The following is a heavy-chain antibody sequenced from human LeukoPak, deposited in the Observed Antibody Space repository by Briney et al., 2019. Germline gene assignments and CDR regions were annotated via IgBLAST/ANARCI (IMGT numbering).Heavy chain of an antibody. CDR1: GFSFITYN. CDR2: IWYDGSNK. Sequence: GESLRLSCVASGFSFITYNMNWVRQAPGKGLEWVAVIWYDGSNKYYADSVKGRFTISRDNSKNTLYLQMNSLRAEDTAVYYCARGMDFWSGFDYWGQGTLVTVSS. V-gene: IGHV3-33*08. CDR3: ARGMDFWSGFDY. J-gene: IGHJ4*02. D-gene: IGHD3-3*01.